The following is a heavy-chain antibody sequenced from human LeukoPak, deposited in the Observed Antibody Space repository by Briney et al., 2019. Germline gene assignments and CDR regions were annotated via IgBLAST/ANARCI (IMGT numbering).Heavy chain of an antibody. V-gene: IGHV4-4*07. J-gene: IGHJ3*02. D-gene: IGHD5-12*01. Sequence: PSETLSLTCTVSGGSISSYYWSWIRQPAGKGLEWIGRIYTSGSTNYNPSLKSRVTMSVDTSKNQFSLKLSSVTAADTAVYYCARHFVDIVATTPFDIWGQGTMVTVSS. CDR2: IYTSGST. CDR3: ARHFVDIVATTPFDI. CDR1: GGSISSYY.